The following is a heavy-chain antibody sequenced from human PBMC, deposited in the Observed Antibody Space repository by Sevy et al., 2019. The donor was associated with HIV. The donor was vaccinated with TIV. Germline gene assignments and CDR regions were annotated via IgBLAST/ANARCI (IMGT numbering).Heavy chain of an antibody. Sequence: SETLSLTCTVSGGSISSYYWSWIRQPPGKGLEWIGYIYYSGSTNYNPTLNSRVTISVDTSKNQFSLKLSSVTAADTAVYYCAREIVVVPAAMGALHYYYYMDVWGKGTTVTVSS. CDR2: IYYSGST. CDR3: AREIVVVPAAMGALHYYYYMDV. V-gene: IGHV4-59*01. CDR1: GGSISSYY. D-gene: IGHD2-2*01. J-gene: IGHJ6*03.